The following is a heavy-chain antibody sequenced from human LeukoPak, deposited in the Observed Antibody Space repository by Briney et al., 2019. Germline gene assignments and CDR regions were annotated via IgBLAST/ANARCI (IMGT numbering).Heavy chain of an antibody. V-gene: IGHV3-30-3*01. D-gene: IGHD2-2*01. CDR1: GFTFSSYA. CDR2: ISYDGSNK. CDR3: ARDRNLVVPAATLDY. Sequence: GGSLRLSCAASGFTFSSYAMHWVRQAPGKGLEWVAVISYDGSNKYYADSVKGRFTISRDNAKNSLYLQMNSLRAEDTAVYYCARDRNLVVPAATLDYWGQGTLVTVSS. J-gene: IGHJ4*02.